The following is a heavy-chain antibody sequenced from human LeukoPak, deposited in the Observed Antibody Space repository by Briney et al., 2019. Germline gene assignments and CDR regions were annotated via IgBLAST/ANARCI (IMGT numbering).Heavy chain of an antibody. CDR2: ISSSSSYI. Sequence: PGGSLRLSCAASGFTFSSYSMNWVRQAPGKGLERVSSISSSSSYIYYADSVKGRFTISRDNAKNSLYLQMNSLRAEDTAVYYCASTSTTIYYYYYMDVWGKGTTVTVSS. V-gene: IGHV3-21*01. D-gene: IGHD1-1*01. CDR3: ASTSTTIYYYYYMDV. CDR1: GFTFSSYS. J-gene: IGHJ6*03.